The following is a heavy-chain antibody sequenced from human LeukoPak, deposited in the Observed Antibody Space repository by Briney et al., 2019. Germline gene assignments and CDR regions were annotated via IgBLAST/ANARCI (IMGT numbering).Heavy chain of an antibody. CDR1: GGSISSYY. CDR2: IYYSGST. CDR3: ARPESSGYYYDAFDI. D-gene: IGHD3-22*01. V-gene: IGHV4-59*01. J-gene: IGHJ3*02. Sequence: PSETLSLTCTVSGGSISSYYWSWIRQPPGKGLEWTGYIYYSGSTNYNPSLKSRVTISVDTSKNQFSLKLSSVTAADTAVYYCARPESSGYYYDAFDIWGQGTMVTVSS.